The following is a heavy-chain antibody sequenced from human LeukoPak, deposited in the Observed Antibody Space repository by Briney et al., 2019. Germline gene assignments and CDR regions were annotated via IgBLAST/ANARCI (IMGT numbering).Heavy chain of an antibody. CDR1: GGSISSYY. D-gene: IGHD5-18*01. Sequence: PSETLSLTSNVSGGSISSYYWCWIRQPPGKGLEWIGYIYYSGSTNYNPSLKSRVTISVDTSKNQFSLKLSSVSAANAAVYYCARVGYTSYYYYIDAWGKGTTVTVSS. CDR2: IYYSGST. J-gene: IGHJ6*03. V-gene: IGHV4-59*01. CDR3: ARVGYTSYYYYIDA.